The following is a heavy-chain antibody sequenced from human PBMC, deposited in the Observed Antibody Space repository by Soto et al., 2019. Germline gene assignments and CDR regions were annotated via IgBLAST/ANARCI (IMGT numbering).Heavy chain of an antibody. Sequence: QVQLLESGPGLVKPSQTLSLTCSVSGDSISTVDYFWAWVRQPPGQALEYIGYIYKSATTYYNPSFESRVAISLDTSKSQFSLTVTSPTAADTAVYFCARGRYCLTGRCFPNWFDSWGQGTLVTVSS. CDR2: IYKSATT. V-gene: IGHV4-30-4*01. J-gene: IGHJ5*01. CDR3: ARGRYCLTGRCFPNWFDS. D-gene: IGHD2-15*01. CDR1: GDSISTVDYF.